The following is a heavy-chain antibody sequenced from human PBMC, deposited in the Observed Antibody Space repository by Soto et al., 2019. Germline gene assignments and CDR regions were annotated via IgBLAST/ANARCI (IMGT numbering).Heavy chain of an antibody. J-gene: IGHJ4*02. Sequence: GGSLRLSCAASGFTFSSYGMHWVRQAPGKGLEWVAVIWYDGSNKYYADSVKGRFTISRDNSKNTLYPQMNSLRAEDTAVYYCARVGSAIVVVPYFDYWGQGTLVTVSS. D-gene: IGHD3-22*01. V-gene: IGHV3-33*01. CDR1: GFTFSSYG. CDR3: ARVGSAIVVVPYFDY. CDR2: IWYDGSNK.